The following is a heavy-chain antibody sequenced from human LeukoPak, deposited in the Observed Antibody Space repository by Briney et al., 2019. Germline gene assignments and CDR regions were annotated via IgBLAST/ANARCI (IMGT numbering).Heavy chain of an antibody. CDR2: ISYDGSNK. D-gene: IGHD3-22*01. CDR1: GFTFSSYA. CDR3: ARGDDSGYYDYFDY. V-gene: IGHV3-30*14. J-gene: IGHJ4*02. Sequence: PGGSLRLSCAASGFTFSSYAMHWVRQAPGKGLEWVAVISYDGSNKYYADSVKGRFTISRDNSKNTVFLHMNSLRAEDTAMYYCARGDDSGYYDYFDYWGQGALVTVSS.